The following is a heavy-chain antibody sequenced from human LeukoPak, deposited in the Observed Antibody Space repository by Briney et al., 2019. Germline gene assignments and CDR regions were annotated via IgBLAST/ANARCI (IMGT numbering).Heavy chain of an antibody. CDR2: IYSGGST. CDR3: ARLHVYGDYGWYFDL. D-gene: IGHD4-17*01. CDR1: GFTVSSNY. Sequence: GGSLRLSCAASGFTVSSNYMSWVRHAPGKGLEWVSVIYSGGSTYYADSVKGRFTISRDNSKNTLYLQMNSLRAEDTAVYYCARLHVYGDYGWYFDLWGRGTLVTVSS. J-gene: IGHJ2*01. V-gene: IGHV3-53*01.